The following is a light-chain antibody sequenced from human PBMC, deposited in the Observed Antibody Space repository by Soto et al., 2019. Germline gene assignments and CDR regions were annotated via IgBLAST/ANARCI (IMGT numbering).Light chain of an antibody. Sequence: EIVLTQSPATLSLSPGERATLSCRASQSVSSYLAWYQQKPGQAPRLLIYNAFTRATGIPARFSGSGSGTDFTLTISSLEPEDFAVYYCQQRNNWPPITFGQGTRLEIK. V-gene: IGKV3-11*01. CDR3: QQRNNWPPIT. CDR1: QSVSSY. CDR2: NAF. J-gene: IGKJ5*01.